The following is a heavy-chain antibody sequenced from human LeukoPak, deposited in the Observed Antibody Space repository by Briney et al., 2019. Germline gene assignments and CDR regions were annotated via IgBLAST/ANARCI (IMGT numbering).Heavy chain of an antibody. CDR1: GFTFSDYY. V-gene: IGHV3-11*04. Sequence: GWSLRLSCAASGFTFSDYYMSWIRQAPGKGLEWVSYISGSGTTTYYADSVKGRFTISRDNAKNSLYLQMNSLRAEDTAVYYCARGYSTGGFQYWGQGTLVTVSS. J-gene: IGHJ1*01. D-gene: IGHD6-19*01. CDR2: ISGSGTTT. CDR3: ARGYSTGGFQY.